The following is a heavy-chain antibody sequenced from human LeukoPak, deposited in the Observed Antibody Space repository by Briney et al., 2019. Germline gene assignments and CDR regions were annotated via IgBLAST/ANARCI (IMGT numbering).Heavy chain of an antibody. Sequence: SETLSLTCTVSGGSISNYYWSWIRQAPGKGLEWIGFAHYSGSTNYNPSLKSRVTISVDTSKSQFSLKLISVTAADTAEYYCASKMSTYWFFDVWGRGTLVTVSS. CDR2: AHYSGST. CDR3: ASKMSTYWFFDV. CDR1: GGSISNYY. J-gene: IGHJ2*01. V-gene: IGHV4-59*01. D-gene: IGHD5-24*01.